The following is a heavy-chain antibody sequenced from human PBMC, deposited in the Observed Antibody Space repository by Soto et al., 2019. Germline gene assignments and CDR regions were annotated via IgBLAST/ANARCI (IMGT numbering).Heavy chain of an antibody. D-gene: IGHD5-12*01. CDR2: MSASGGTS. CDR1: GFSFSSYA. Sequence: EVELLESGGGLIHPGESLRLSCAASGFSFSSYAMIWVRQAPGKGLEWVSVMSASGGTSYFADSVKGRFSMSRDNSKNMFYLEMNSPRAEDTAIYFCAKGSIQYSASIDYWGQGTLVSVSS. J-gene: IGHJ4*02. V-gene: IGHV3-23*01. CDR3: AKGSIQYSASIDY.